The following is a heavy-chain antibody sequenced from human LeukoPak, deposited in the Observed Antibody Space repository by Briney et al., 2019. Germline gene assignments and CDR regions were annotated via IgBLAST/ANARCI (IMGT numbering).Heavy chain of an antibody. CDR2: ISSSSSYI. V-gene: IGHV3-21*01. J-gene: IGHJ6*03. CDR3: ARDSLHIVPAAMWYYYYYMDV. D-gene: IGHD2-2*01. Sequence: GGSLRLSCAASGFTFSSYSMNWVRQAPGKGLEWVSSISSSSSYIYYADSVKGRFTISRDNAKNSLYLQMNSLRAEDTAVYYCARDSLHIVPAAMWYYYYYMDVWGKGTTVTVSS. CDR1: GFTFSSYS.